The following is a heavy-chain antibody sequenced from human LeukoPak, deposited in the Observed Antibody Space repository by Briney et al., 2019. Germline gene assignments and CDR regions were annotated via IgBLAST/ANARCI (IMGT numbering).Heavy chain of an antibody. Sequence: SETLSLTCAVYGGSFSGYYWSWIRQPPGKGLEWIGEINHSGSTNYNPSLKSRVTISVDTSRNQFSLKLSSVTAADTAVYYCARHYGPWGQGTLATVSS. CDR1: GGSFSGYY. J-gene: IGHJ4*02. D-gene: IGHD3-16*01. V-gene: IGHV4-34*01. CDR3: ARHYGP. CDR2: INHSGST.